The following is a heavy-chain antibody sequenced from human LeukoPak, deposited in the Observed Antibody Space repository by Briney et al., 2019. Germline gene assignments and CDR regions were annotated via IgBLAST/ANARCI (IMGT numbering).Heavy chain of an antibody. V-gene: IGHV1-46*01. Sequence: GASVKVSCKASGYTFTSYYMHWVRQAPGQGLEWMGIINPSGGSTSYAQKFQGRVTMTRDMSTSTVYMELRSLGSDDTAVYYCARGSRTGWYYFDYWGQGTLVTVSS. CDR1: GYTFTSYY. J-gene: IGHJ4*02. CDR2: INPSGGST. CDR3: ARGSRTGWYYFDY. D-gene: IGHD6-19*01.